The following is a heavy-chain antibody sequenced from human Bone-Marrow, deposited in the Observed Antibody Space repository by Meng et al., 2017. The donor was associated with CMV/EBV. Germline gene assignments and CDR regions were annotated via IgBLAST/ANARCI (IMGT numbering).Heavy chain of an antibody. CDR2: IYYSGST. CDR3: AVSSGWYGDAFDI. D-gene: IGHD6-19*01. J-gene: IGHJ3*02. CDR1: GGSVSSGSYY. V-gene: IGHV4-61*01. Sequence: GSLRLSCTVSGGSVSSGSYYWSWIRQPPGKGLEWIGYIYYSGSTNYNPSLKSRVTISVDTSKNQFSLKLSSVTAADTAVYYCAVSSGWYGDAFDIWGQGTMVTVSS.